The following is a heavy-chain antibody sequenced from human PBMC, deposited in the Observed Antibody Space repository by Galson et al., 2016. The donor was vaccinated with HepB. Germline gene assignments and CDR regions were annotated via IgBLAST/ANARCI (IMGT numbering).Heavy chain of an antibody. Sequence: SLRLSCAASGFTFSETYMTWIRQAPGKGLEWISSISSRGGSAIHYADSVKGRFTISRDNAKNSLFLQMHSLRAEDTAVYYCAREHYFGSGSYFDNWGQGTLVTVSS. CDR3: AREHYFGSGSYFDN. D-gene: IGHD3-10*01. CDR2: ISSRGGSAI. CDR1: GFTFSETY. V-gene: IGHV3-11*01. J-gene: IGHJ4*02.